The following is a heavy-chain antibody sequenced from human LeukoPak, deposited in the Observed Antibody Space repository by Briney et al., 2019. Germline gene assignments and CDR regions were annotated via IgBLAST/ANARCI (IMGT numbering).Heavy chain of an antibody. J-gene: IGHJ4*02. CDR1: GNTFDDYG. CDR3: ARDLSSSWYSLAY. CDR2: TNWDGGAY. V-gene: IGHV3-20*04. D-gene: IGHD3-22*01. Sequence: GGSLRLSCTDSGNTFDDYGMTWVRQAPGKGLEWVSGTNWDGGAYNYAASVKGRFTISRDNAKNSLYLEMNSLRVEDTAVYFCARDLSSSWYSLAYWGQGILVIVSS.